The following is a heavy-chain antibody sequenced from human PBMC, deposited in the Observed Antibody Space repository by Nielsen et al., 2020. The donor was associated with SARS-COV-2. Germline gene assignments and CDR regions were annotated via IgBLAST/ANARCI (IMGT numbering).Heavy chain of an antibody. Sequence: GGSLRLSCAASGFIFSDYYMSWIRQTPGKGLEWVSYISGVSGRKYYADSVKGRFTISRDNTKNSLFLQMNALRAEDTAVYYCARNEYSSTSGIVDYWGQGTLVTVSS. CDR3: ARNEYSSTSGIVDY. V-gene: IGHV3-11*06. CDR1: GFIFSDYY. D-gene: IGHD6-6*01. J-gene: IGHJ4*02. CDR2: ISGVSGRK.